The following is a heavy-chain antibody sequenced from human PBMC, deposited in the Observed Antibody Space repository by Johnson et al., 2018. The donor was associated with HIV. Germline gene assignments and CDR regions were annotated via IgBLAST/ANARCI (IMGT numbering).Heavy chain of an antibody. CDR2: ISYDGSNK. Sequence: QVQLVESGGGVVQPGTSLRLSCTASGFAFSSYALHWVRQAPGKGLEWVAVISYDGSNKYYADSVKGRFTISRDNAKNSLYLQMNSLRAEDTALYYCARDLAYGDIVLVSAFDIWGQGTMVTVSS. CDR1: GFAFSSYA. CDR3: ARDLAYGDIVLVSAFDI. J-gene: IGHJ3*02. D-gene: IGHD2-8*02. V-gene: IGHV3-30*04.